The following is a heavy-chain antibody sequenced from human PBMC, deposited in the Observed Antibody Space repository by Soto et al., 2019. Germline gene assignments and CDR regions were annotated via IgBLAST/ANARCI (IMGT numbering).Heavy chain of an antibody. D-gene: IGHD2-2*01. J-gene: IGHJ3*02. V-gene: IGHV1-69*13. CDR2: IIPILGTA. Sequence: GASVKVSCKASGGTFSSYAISWVRQAPGQGLEWMGGIIPILGTANYAQKFQGRVTITADESTSTAYMELSSLRSEDTAVYYCASGAYQLLVVVDDAFDIWGPGTMVTVSS. CDR1: GGTFSSYA. CDR3: ASGAYQLLVVVDDAFDI.